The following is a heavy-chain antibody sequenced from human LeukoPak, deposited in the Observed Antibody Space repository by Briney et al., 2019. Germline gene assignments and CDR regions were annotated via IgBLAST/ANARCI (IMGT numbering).Heavy chain of an antibody. V-gene: IGHV1-69*13. CDR2: IIPIFGTA. Sequence: ASVKVSCKASGGTFSSYAISWVRQAPGQGLEWMGGIIPIFGTANYAQKFQGRVTITADESTSTAYMELSSLRSEDTAVYYCAKDLRYSGSLRAMDYWGQGTLVTVSS. J-gene: IGHJ4*02. CDR1: GGTFSSYA. CDR3: AKDLRYSGSLRAMDY. D-gene: IGHD1-26*01.